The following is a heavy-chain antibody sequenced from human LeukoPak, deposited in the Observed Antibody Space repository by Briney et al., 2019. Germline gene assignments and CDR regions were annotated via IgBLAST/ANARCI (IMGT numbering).Heavy chain of an antibody. D-gene: IGHD3-3*01. CDR1: GGSISCSSYH. CDR3: ARRITIFGVVITAHFDY. Sequence: SETLSLTCTVSGGSISCSSYHWGWIRQPPGKGLEWIGSIYYSGSTYYNPSLKSRVTISVDTSKNQFSLKLSSVTAADTAVYYCARRITIFGVVITAHFDYWGQGTLVTVSS. CDR2: IYYSGST. J-gene: IGHJ4*02. V-gene: IGHV4-39*01.